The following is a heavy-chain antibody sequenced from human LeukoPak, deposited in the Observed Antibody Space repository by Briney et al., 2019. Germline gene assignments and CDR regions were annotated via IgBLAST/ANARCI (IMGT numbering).Heavy chain of an antibody. V-gene: IGHV1-24*01. D-gene: IGHD6-13*01. CDR3: ATDKGAADVTFRDFYYMDV. CDR1: GYTLTELS. CDR2: FDPEDGEK. Sequence: ASVKVSCKVSGYTLTELSMHWVRQAPGKGLEWMGGFDPEDGEKVYAQKFRGRVTMTEDTSTDTAYMELSGLRSEDTAVYYCATDKGAADVTFRDFYYMDVWREGTTVTVSS. J-gene: IGHJ6*03.